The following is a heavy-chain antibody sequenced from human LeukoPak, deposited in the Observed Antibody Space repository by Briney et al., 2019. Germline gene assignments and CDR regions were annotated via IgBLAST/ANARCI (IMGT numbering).Heavy chain of an antibody. Sequence: PGGSLRLSCAASGFTFSSYWMSWVRQAPGKGLEWVANKKQDGSEKYYVDSVKGRFTISRDNAKNSLYLQMNSLRAEDTAVYYCARVRCSGGSCYFDYFDYWGQGTLVTVSS. D-gene: IGHD2-15*01. V-gene: IGHV3-7*03. CDR1: GFTFSSYW. CDR2: KKQDGSEK. J-gene: IGHJ4*02. CDR3: ARVRCSGGSCYFDYFDY.